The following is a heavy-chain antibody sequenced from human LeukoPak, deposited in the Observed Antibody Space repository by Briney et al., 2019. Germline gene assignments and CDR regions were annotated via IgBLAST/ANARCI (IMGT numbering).Heavy chain of an antibody. CDR3: ARVSHYDSSGYRPLDAFDI. J-gene: IGHJ3*02. D-gene: IGHD3-22*01. CDR2: IYYSGST. V-gene: IGHV4-59*01. Sequence: SETLSLTCTVSGGSISSYYWSWIRQPPGKGLEWIGYIYYSGSTNYNPSLKSRVTISVDTSKNQFSLKLSSVTAADTAVYYCARVSHYDSSGYRPLDAFDIWGQGTMVTVSS. CDR1: GGSISSYY.